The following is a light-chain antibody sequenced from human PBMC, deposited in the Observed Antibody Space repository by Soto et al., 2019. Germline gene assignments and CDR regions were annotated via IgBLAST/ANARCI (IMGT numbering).Light chain of an antibody. V-gene: IGLV1-40*01. CDR1: SSNIGAGYD. CDR2: GNN. Sequence: QSVLTQPPSVSGAPGQRVTISCTGSSSNIGAGYDVHWYQQLPGTAPKLLIFGNNNRPSGVPDRFSGSKSGTSASLAITGLQAEDEADYYCQSYDISLIGYDFGAGTKLTVL. CDR3: QSYDISLIGYD. J-gene: IGLJ1*01.